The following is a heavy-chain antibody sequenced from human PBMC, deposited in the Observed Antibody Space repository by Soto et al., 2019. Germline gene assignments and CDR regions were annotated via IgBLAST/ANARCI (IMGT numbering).Heavy chain of an antibody. CDR1: GFSFINAW. V-gene: IGHV3-15*07. CDR2: IKSIPDGGTT. Sequence: EVQVVESGGGFVKPGGSLRLSCAVSGFSFINAWVTWVRQAPGKGLEWVGRIKSIPDGGTTDYAAPVKGRFTISRDDSKKTLYLQMDSLKSEDTAVYYCVTLAWDSGTYFVHWGHGILVTVPS. CDR3: VTLAWDSGTYFVH. D-gene: IGHD1-26*01. J-gene: IGHJ4*01.